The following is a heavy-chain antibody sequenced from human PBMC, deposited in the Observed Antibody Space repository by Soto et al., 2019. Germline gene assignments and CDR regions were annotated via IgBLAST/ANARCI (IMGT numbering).Heavy chain of an antibody. D-gene: IGHD5-18*01. J-gene: IGHJ4*02. Sequence: GGSLRLSCAASGFTFSSYGMHWVRQAPGKGLEWVAVIWCDGSNKYYADSVKGRFTISRDNSKNTLYLQMNSLRAEDTAVYYCARDSRRGYSYGSRIDYWGQGTLVTVSS. CDR2: IWCDGSNK. CDR1: GFTFSSYG. V-gene: IGHV3-33*01. CDR3: ARDSRRGYSYGSRIDY.